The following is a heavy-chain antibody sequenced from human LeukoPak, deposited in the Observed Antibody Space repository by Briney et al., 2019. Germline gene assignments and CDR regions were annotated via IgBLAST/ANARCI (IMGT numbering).Heavy chain of an antibody. V-gene: IGHV3-23*01. CDR1: GFTFSSYA. J-gene: IGHJ5*02. D-gene: IGHD2-2*01. CDR2: ISGSGGST. Sequence: GGSLRLSCAASGFTFSSYAMSWVRQAPGKGLEWVSAISGSGGSTYYADSVKGRFTISRDNSKNTLYLQMSSLRAEDTAVYYCAASLPNIVVVPAAKGPFGSWGQGTLVTVSS. CDR3: AASLPNIVVVPAAKGPFGS.